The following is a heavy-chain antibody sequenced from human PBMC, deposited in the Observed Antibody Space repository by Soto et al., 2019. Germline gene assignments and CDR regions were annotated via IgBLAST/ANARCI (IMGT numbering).Heavy chain of an antibody. Sequence: SETLSLTCTVSGGSISSYYWSWIRHPPGKGLEWIGYIYYSGSTNYNPSLKSRVTISVDTSKNQFSLKLSSVTAADTAVYYCARDTSYCISTSCYCWSDPWGQRPLVTVSS. CDR1: GGSISSYY. J-gene: IGHJ5*02. V-gene: IGHV4-59*01. CDR3: ARDTSYCISTSCYCWSDP. D-gene: IGHD2-2*01. CDR2: IYYSGST.